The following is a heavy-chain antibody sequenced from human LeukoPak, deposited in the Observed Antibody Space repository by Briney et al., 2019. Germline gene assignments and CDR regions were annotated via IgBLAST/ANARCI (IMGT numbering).Heavy chain of an antibody. Sequence: ASVKVSCKASGGTFISCAISWVRQAPGQGLEWMGGIIPIFGTANYAQKFQGRVTITADESTSTAYMELSSLRSEDTAVYYCAVAGYSGHRPFDYWGQGTLVTVSS. J-gene: IGHJ4*02. V-gene: IGHV1-69*01. D-gene: IGHD5-12*01. CDR1: GGTFISCA. CDR2: IIPIFGTA. CDR3: AVAGYSGHRPFDY.